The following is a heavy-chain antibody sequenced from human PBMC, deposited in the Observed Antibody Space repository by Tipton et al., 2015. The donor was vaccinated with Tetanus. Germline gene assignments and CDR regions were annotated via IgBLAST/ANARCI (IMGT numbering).Heavy chain of an antibody. V-gene: IGHV4-59*01. CDR1: GGSINPYY. CDR2: IYSSGST. J-gene: IGHJ5*02. Sequence: TLSLTCSVSGGSINPYYWSWIRQPPGKGLEWIGSIYSSGSTYYNPSLKSRVTISVDTSRNQFSLRLKSVTPADTAMYYCARDHRLSASYAGWFDPWGQGTLVTVSS. D-gene: IGHD2-8*01. CDR3: ARDHRLSASYAGWFDP.